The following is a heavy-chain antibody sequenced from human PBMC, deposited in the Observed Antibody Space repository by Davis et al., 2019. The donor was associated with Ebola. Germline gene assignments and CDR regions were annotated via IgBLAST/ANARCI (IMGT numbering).Heavy chain of an antibody. J-gene: IGHJ6*02. CDR1: GYTFTGYY. Sequence: ASVKVSCKASGYTFTGYYMQWVRQAPGQGLESMGWINPDNGDTNYAQKFQGRVTVTRDTSINTVYMELNSLRSDDTAMYYCARGCGILRLLAWLPWEVWGQGTTVTVSS. CDR3: ARGCGILRLLAWLPWEV. CDR2: INPDNGDT. D-gene: IGHD3-3*01. V-gene: IGHV1-2*02.